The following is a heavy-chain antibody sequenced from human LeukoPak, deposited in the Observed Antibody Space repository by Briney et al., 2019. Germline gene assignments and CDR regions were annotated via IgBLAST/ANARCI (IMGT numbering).Heavy chain of an antibody. CDR3: AKDYYGSGSYDAFDI. V-gene: IGHV3-7*03. CDR1: GFTFSSYW. CDR2: IKQDGSEK. D-gene: IGHD3-10*01. J-gene: IGHJ3*02. Sequence: GGSLRLSCEASGFTFSSYWMSWVRQAPGKGLEWVANIKQDGSEKYYVDSVKGRFTISRDNSKNTLYLQMNSLRAEDTAVYYCAKDYYGSGSYDAFDIWGQGTMVTVSS.